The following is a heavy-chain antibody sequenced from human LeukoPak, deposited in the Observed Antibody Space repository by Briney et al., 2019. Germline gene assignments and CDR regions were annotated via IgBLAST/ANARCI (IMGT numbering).Heavy chain of an antibody. CDR1: GYTFNGYY. J-gene: IGHJ6*03. Sequence: ASVKVSCKASGYTFNGYYMHWVRQAPGQGLEWMGWINPNSGGTNYAQKLQGRVTMTTDRSTSTAYMELRSLRSDDTAVYYCARGPIIDIAIVPAADEYYYMDVWGKGTTVTVSS. CDR3: ARGPIIDIAIVPAADEYYYMDV. D-gene: IGHD2-2*01. CDR2: INPNSGGT. V-gene: IGHV1-2*02.